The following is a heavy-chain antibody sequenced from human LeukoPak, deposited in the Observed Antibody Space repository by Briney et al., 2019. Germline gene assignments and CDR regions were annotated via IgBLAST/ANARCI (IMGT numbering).Heavy chain of an antibody. Sequence: GEPLKISCQGSGSSFTSSWIGWVRQMPGKGLEWMGIIYPGDSDTRYSPSFQGQVTISADKSISTAYLQWSSLKASDTAMYYCARFSVGGTYYPNYWGQGTLVSVSS. CDR3: ARFSVGGTYYPNY. CDR1: GSSFTSSW. CDR2: IYPGDSDT. D-gene: IGHD1-26*01. J-gene: IGHJ4*02. V-gene: IGHV5-51*01.